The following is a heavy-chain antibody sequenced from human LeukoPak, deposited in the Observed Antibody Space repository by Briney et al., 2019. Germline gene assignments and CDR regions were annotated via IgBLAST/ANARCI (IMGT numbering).Heavy chain of an antibody. D-gene: IGHD5-24*01. CDR2: ISYDGSNK. Sequence: GGSLRLSCAASGFTFSGYAMHWVRQAPGKGLEGVSVISYDGSNKYCADSVKGRFTISRDNSKNTLYLQMSSLRAEDTAVYYCARAWMATIIDYWGQGTLVTVSS. J-gene: IGHJ4*02. V-gene: IGHV3-30-3*01. CDR3: ARAWMATIIDY. CDR1: GFTFSGYA.